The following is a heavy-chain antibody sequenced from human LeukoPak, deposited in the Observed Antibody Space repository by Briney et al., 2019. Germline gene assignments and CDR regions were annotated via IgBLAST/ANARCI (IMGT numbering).Heavy chain of an antibody. J-gene: IGHJ4*02. Sequence: GGSLRLSCAASGFTFSSYTMNWVRQAPGKGLEWVSSISGSSRHKYYADSVKGRFTISRDNAKNSLYLQINSLRAEDTAVYYCARTANFAAGYYIDYWGQGTLVTVSS. CDR3: ARTANFAAGYYIDY. V-gene: IGHV3-21*01. CDR2: ISGSSRHK. CDR1: GFTFSSYT. D-gene: IGHD6-13*01.